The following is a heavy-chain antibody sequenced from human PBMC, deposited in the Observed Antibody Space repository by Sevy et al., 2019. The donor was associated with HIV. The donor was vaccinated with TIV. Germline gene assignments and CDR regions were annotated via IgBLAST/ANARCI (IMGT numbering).Heavy chain of an antibody. J-gene: IGHJ3*02. CDR3: ATSEDILTCYPTAPGRNDAFDI. CDR1: GYTFTGYY. D-gene: IGHD3-9*01. V-gene: IGHV1-2*02. Sequence: ASVKVSCKASGYTFTGYYMHWVRQAPGQGLEWMGWINPNSGGTNYAQKFQGRVTMTRDTSISTAYMELSRLRSDDTAVYYCATSEDILTCYPTAPGRNDAFDIWGQGTMVTVSS. CDR2: INPNSGGT.